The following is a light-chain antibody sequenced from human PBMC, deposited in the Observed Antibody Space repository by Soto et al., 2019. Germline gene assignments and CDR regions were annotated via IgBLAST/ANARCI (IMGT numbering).Light chain of an antibody. CDR1: QSVSNY. V-gene: IGKV3-11*01. CDR3: QHLGT. Sequence: EIVLTQSPVTLSLSPGERATLSCRASQSVSNYLGWYQQKPGQAPRLLIYDASNRATGIPARFSGSESGTDFTLTISSLGTEDFAVYYCQHLGTFGQGTRLEI. J-gene: IGKJ5*01. CDR2: DAS.